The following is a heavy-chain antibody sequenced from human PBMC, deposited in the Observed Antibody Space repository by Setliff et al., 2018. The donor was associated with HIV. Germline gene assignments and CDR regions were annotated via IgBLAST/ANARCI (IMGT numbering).Heavy chain of an antibody. V-gene: IGHV4-39*07. Sequence: PSETLSLTCTVSGGSISSYYWAWIRQPPGKGLEWIGSIYYSGNTYYNPSVKSRVTISVDSSKNQFSLNLFSVTAADTAVYYCARPRRVRSRAWYWFDIWGQGTLVTVSS. CDR3: ARPRRVRSRAWYWFDI. J-gene: IGHJ5*02. D-gene: IGHD6-19*01. CDR1: GGSISSYY. CDR2: IYYSGNT.